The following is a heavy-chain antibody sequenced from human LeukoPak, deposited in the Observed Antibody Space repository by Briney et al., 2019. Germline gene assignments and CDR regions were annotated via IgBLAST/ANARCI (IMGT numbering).Heavy chain of an antibody. CDR3: ARESNWAYYFDY. J-gene: IGHJ4*02. Sequence: ASVKVSCKASDYTFASYGINWVRQAPGQGLEWMGWISAYNGDTNYAQKLQGRVTMTTDTSTSTAYMELRSLGSDDTAVHYCARESNWAYYFDYWGQGTLVTVSS. CDR2: ISAYNGDT. D-gene: IGHD7-27*01. V-gene: IGHV1-18*01. CDR1: DYTFASYG.